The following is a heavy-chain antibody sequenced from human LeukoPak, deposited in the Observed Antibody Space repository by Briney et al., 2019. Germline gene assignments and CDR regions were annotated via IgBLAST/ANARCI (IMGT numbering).Heavy chain of an antibody. Sequence: GGSLRLSCTASGFTFGDYAMSWFRQAPGKGLEWVGFIRSKAYGGTTEYAASVKGRFTISRDDSKSIAYLQMNSLKTEDTAVYYRTRVYCSGGSCYRLHYWGQGTLVTVSS. CDR1: GFTFGDYA. V-gene: IGHV3-49*03. CDR2: IRSKAYGGTT. CDR3: TRVYCSGGSCYRLHY. D-gene: IGHD2-15*01. J-gene: IGHJ4*02.